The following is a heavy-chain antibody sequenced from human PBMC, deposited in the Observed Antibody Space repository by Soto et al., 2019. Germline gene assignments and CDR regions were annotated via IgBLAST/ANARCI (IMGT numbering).Heavy chain of an antibody. CDR3: AKGRNYDFYFDC. CDR2: IVGSGTGT. V-gene: IGHV3-23*05. CDR1: GFTFSSYW. D-gene: IGHD3-3*01. Sequence: PGGSLRLSCAASGFTFSSYWMHWVRQVPGKGLEWASSIVGSGTGTYYADSVKGRFTISRDNSKNTLYLHMNSLRVEDTAVYYCAKGRNYDFYFDCWGRGTLVTVSS. J-gene: IGHJ4*02.